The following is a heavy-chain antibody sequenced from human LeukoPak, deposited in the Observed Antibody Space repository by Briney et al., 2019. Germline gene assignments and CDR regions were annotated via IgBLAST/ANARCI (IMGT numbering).Heavy chain of an antibody. D-gene: IGHD4-17*01. Sequence: GGSLRLSCAASGFTFSSYGMNWVRQAPGKGLEWVSSISSSGSSIDYADSVKGRFTISRDNAKNSLYLQMNSLRAEDTAVYYCARDPSPILRRNYFDYWGQGTLVTVSS. V-gene: IGHV3-48*03. CDR3: ARDPSPILRRNYFDY. J-gene: IGHJ4*02. CDR2: ISSSGSSI. CDR1: GFTFSSYG.